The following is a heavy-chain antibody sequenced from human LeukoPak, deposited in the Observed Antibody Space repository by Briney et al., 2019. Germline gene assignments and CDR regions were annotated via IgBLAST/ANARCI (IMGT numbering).Heavy chain of an antibody. V-gene: IGHV3-33*01. Sequence: PGGSLRLSCAASGFTLTGYGMLWVRQAPGKGLEWVAVIWYDGNNKYYADSVKGRFTISRDTSKNTLYLQMNSLRGDDTAIYYCARDGLASIGLDMWGQGTVVTVSS. D-gene: IGHD6-13*01. CDR2: IWYDGNNK. J-gene: IGHJ3*02. CDR1: GFTLTGYG. CDR3: ARDGLASIGLDM.